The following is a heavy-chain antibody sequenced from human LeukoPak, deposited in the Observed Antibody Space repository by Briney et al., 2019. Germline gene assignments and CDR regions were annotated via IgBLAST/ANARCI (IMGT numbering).Heavy chain of an antibody. D-gene: IGHD1-26*01. CDR3: ARGVGTTIGYYYYYMDV. CDR2: VNPNSGNT. CDR1: GYTFTSYD. V-gene: IGHV1-8*01. Sequence: GASVKVSCKASGYTFTSYDINWVRQATGQGLEWMGWVNPNSGNTGYAQKFQGRVTMTRNTSISTAYTELSSLRSEDTAVYYCARGVGTTIGYYYYYMDVWGKGTTVTVSS. J-gene: IGHJ6*03.